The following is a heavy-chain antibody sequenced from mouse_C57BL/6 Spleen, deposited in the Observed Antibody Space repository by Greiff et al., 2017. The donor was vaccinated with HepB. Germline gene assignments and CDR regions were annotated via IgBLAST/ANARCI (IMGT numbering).Heavy chain of an antibody. J-gene: IGHJ2*01. CDR3: ARVRGIVTTSFDY. CDR1: GYSITSGYY. Sequence: DVQLQESGPGLVKPSQSLSLTCSVTGYSITSGYYWTWIRQFPGNKLEWMGYISYDGSNNYNPSLKNRISITRDTSKNQFFLKLNSVTTEDTATYYCARVRGIVTTSFDYWGQGTTLTVSS. CDR2: ISYDGSN. D-gene: IGHD2-5*01. V-gene: IGHV3-6*01.